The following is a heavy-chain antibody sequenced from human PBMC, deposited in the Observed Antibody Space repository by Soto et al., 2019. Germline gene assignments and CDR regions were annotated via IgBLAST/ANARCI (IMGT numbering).Heavy chain of an antibody. CDR1: GFTVSSTNY. CDR2: IYSGYTT. V-gene: IGHV3-53*01. Sequence: PGGSLRLSCVVSGFTVSSTNYMSWVRQAPGKGLEWVSVIYSGYTTYYADSMKGRFTISRDNSKNTLYLQMNSLRAEDTAIYYCAKDPLQRAMVIGPIDYWGQGTLVTVSS. J-gene: IGHJ4*02. CDR3: AKDPLQRAMVIGPIDY. D-gene: IGHD5-18*01.